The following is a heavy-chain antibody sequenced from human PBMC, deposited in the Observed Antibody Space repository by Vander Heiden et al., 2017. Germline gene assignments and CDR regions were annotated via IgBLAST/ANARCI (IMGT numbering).Heavy chain of an antibody. CDR1: GFSLSSHW. CDR2: IKQDGSEK. CDR3: ARELPSSSWYEVFDY. J-gene: IGHJ4*02. Sequence: EVQLVESGGGLFQPGGSLRLSFAASGFSLSSHWLSWFRQAPGKGLEWVANIKQDGSEKYYVDSVKGRFTISRDNAKNSLYLQMNSLRAEDTAVYYCARELPSSSWYEVFDYWGQGTLVTVSS. D-gene: IGHD6-13*01. V-gene: IGHV3-7*01.